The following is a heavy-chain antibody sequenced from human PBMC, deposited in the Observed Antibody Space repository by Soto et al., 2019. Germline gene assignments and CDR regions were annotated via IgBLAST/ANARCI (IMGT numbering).Heavy chain of an antibody. V-gene: IGHV1-69*13. D-gene: IGHD3-22*01. Sequence: ASVKVSCKXSGGTFSSYAISWVRQAPGQGLEWMGGIIPIFGTANYAQKFQGRVTITADESTSTAYMELSSLRSEDTAVYYCAKSTPRYYYDSSGYRGYFDYWGQGTLVTVSS. CDR2: IIPIFGTA. J-gene: IGHJ4*02. CDR3: AKSTPRYYYDSSGYRGYFDY. CDR1: GGTFSSYA.